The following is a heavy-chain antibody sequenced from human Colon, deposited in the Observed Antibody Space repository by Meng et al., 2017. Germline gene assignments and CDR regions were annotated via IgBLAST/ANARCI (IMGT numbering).Heavy chain of an antibody. D-gene: IGHD1-14*01. CDR1: RRNVHDSN. J-gene: IGHJ2*01. CDR3: AINRNWHFNL. Sequence: VPRLEREGALRQPRGSFGLPCAAYRRNVHDSNMSSHRQGTGKGLEWIYYVYSDGRTFSAVSVKGRFAISRANSKNTLYLQTDSLRAEDTAIYYCAINRNWHFNLWGRGTLVTVSS. V-gene: IGHV3-53*02. CDR2: VYSDGRT.